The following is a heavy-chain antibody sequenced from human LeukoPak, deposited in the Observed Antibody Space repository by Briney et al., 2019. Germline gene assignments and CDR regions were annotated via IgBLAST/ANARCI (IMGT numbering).Heavy chain of an antibody. CDR3: ARHSVVVTAIRDSSAFDI. Sequence: ASVKVSCKASGYTFTSYYMHWGRQAPEQRLEGMGIINPSGGSTSYAQKLQRRVTMTTETSTSTDYMELSSLRSEDTVVYYCARHSVVVTAIRDSSAFDIWGQGTMVTVSS. CDR1: GYTFTSYY. J-gene: IGHJ3*02. CDR2: INPSGGST. D-gene: IGHD2-21*02. V-gene: IGHV1-46*01.